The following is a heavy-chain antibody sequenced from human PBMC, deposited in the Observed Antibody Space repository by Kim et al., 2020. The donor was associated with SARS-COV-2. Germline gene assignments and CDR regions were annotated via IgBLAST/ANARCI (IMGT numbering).Heavy chain of an antibody. CDR2: ISGSGGST. D-gene: IGHD3-9*01. CDR3: AKDLAVGYFDRLLFDY. J-gene: IGHJ4*02. CDR1: GFTFSSYA. Sequence: GGSLRLSCAASGFTFSSYAMSWVRQAPGKGLEWVSAISGSGGSTYYADSVKGRFTISRDNSKNTLYLQMNSLRAEDTAVYYCAKDLAVGYFDRLLFDYWGQGTLVTVSS. V-gene: IGHV3-23*01.